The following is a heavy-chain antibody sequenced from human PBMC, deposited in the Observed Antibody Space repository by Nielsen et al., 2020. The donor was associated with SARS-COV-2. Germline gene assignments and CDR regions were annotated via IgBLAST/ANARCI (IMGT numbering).Heavy chain of an antibody. J-gene: IGHJ4*02. CDR1: GYTFTSYY. Sequence: ASVKVSCKASGYTFTSYYMHWVRQATGQGLEWMGWMNPNSGNTGYAQKFQGRVTMTRNTSISTAYMELSSLRSEDTAVYYCARVQGGIVVVPAAFDYWGQGTLVTVSS. D-gene: IGHD3-22*01. CDR3: ARVQGGIVVVPAAFDY. V-gene: IGHV1-8*02. CDR2: MNPNSGNT.